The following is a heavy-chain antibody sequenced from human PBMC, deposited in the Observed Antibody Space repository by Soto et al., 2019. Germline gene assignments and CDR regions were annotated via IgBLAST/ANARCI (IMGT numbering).Heavy chain of an antibody. CDR1: GFTFSSYA. CDR3: ATDKMVRGVISNRFDP. V-gene: IGHV3-23*01. D-gene: IGHD3-10*01. CDR2: ISGSGGST. Sequence: GSLRLSGAASGFTFSSYAMSWVRQAPGKGLEWVSAISGSGGSTYYADSVKGRFTISRDNSKNTLYLQMNSLRAEDTAVYYCATDKMVRGVISNRFDPWGQGTLVTVSS. J-gene: IGHJ5*02.